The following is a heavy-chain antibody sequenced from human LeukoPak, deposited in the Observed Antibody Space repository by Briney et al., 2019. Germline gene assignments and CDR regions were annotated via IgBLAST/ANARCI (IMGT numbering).Heavy chain of an antibody. J-gene: IGHJ4*02. V-gene: IGHV4-61*08. CDR1: GDSVSSGGYY. CDR3: ERSTKNRELPCYFDY. CDR2: IYNSVNT. Sequence: SETLSLTCTVSGDSVSSGGYYWSWIRQPPGKGLEWIGYIYNSVNTNYNPSLKSRVTISVDTSKNQFSLKLSSVTAADTAVYYCERSTKNRELPCYFDYWGQGTLVTVSS. D-gene: IGHD3-10*01.